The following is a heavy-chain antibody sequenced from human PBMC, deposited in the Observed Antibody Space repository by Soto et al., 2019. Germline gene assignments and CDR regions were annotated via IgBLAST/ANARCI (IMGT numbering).Heavy chain of an antibody. J-gene: IGHJ4*02. D-gene: IGHD5-12*01. CDR3: ARAPPHIVATTREFDY. V-gene: IGHV3-23*01. CDR1: EFTFSNYA. Sequence: PGGSLRLSCAASEFTFSNYAMSWVRQAPGKGLEWVSAISYGGGTTYYADSVKGRFTISRDNSKNTLYLQMNSLRAEDTAVYYCARAPPHIVATTREFDYWGQGTLVTVSS. CDR2: ISYGGGTT.